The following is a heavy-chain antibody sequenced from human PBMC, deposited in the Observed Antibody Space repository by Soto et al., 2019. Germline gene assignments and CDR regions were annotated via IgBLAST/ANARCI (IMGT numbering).Heavy chain of an antibody. CDR3: ARGWVDYYYGMDV. Sequence: PSETLSLTCAVYGGSFSGYYWSWIRQPPGKGLEWIGEINHSGSTNYNPSLKSRVTISVDTSKDQFSLKLSSVTAADTAVYYCARGWVDYYYGMDVWGQGTTVTVSS. V-gene: IGHV4-34*01. D-gene: IGHD2-15*01. CDR1: GGSFSGYY. J-gene: IGHJ6*02. CDR2: INHSGST.